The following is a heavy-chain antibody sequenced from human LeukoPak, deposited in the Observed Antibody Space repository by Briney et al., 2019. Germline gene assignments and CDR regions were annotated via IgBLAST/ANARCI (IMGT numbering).Heavy chain of an antibody. CDR2: INPNSGGT. CDR1: GYTFTGYY. V-gene: IGHV1-2*02. CDR3: ARVLRLPEGYSSSWYDLDFDY. D-gene: IGHD6-13*01. Sequence: ASVKVSCKASGYTFTGYYMHWVRQAPGQGLEWMGWINPNSGGTNYAQKFQGRVTMTRDTSISTAYMELNRLRSDDTAVYYCARVLRLPEGYSSSWYDLDFDYWGQGTLVTVSS. J-gene: IGHJ4*02.